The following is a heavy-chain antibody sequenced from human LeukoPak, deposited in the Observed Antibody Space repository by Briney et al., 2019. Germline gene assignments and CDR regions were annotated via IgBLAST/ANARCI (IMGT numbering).Heavy chain of an antibody. Sequence: GGSLRLSCATSGFTFSTYGMHWVRQAPGKGLEWVSYISGSPNSIYYADSVKGRFTISRDNAKNSLYLQMNSLRAEDTAVYYCARDVGYRSWFDPWGQGTLVIVSS. CDR2: ISGSPNSI. CDR1: GFTFSTYG. J-gene: IGHJ5*02. CDR3: ARDVGYRSWFDP. V-gene: IGHV3-48*01. D-gene: IGHD5-18*01.